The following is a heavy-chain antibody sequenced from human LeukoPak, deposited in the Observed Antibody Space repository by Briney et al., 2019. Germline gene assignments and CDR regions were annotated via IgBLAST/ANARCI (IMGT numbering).Heavy chain of an antibody. Sequence: GGSLRLSCTASGFTFGDYAMSWFRQAPGKGLEWVAVISYDGSNKYYADSVKGRFTISRDNSKNTLYLQMNSLRAEDTAVYYCARDSHYDFWSGYYTRPPHFDYWGQGTLVTVSS. CDR2: ISYDGSNK. V-gene: IGHV3-30*04. D-gene: IGHD3-3*01. CDR3: ARDSHYDFWSGYYTRPPHFDY. CDR1: GFTFGDYA. J-gene: IGHJ4*02.